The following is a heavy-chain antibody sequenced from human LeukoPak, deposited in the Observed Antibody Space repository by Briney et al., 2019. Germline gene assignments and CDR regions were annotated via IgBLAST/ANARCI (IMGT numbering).Heavy chain of an antibody. V-gene: IGHV1-69*06. Sequence: ASVKVSCKASGGTFSSYAISWVRQAPGQGLEWMGGIIPIFGTANYAQKFQGRVTITADKSTSTAYMELSSLRSEDTAVYYCARESRGGYSGYGPHYYYYGMDVWGQGTTVTVSS. CDR1: GGTFSSYA. CDR3: ARESRGGYSGYGPHYYYYGMDV. D-gene: IGHD5-12*01. CDR2: IIPIFGTA. J-gene: IGHJ6*02.